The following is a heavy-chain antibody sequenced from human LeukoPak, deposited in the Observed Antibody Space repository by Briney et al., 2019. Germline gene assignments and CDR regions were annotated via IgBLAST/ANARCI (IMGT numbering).Heavy chain of an antibody. CDR3: ARGPTVSSTWDY. CDR2: IYGGDNR. J-gene: IGHJ4*02. V-gene: IGHV3-53*01. Sequence: GGSLRLSCAASGLTFSNYWMSWVRQAPGKGLEWVLSIYGGDNREYSDSVKGRFTISRDDSKNTVSLQMSSLRVEDTAVYYCARGPTVSSTWDYWGQGTLVTVSP. D-gene: IGHD2-2*01. CDR1: GLTFSNYW.